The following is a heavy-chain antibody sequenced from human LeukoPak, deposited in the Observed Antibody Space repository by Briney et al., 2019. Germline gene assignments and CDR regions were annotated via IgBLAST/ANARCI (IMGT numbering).Heavy chain of an antibody. CDR1: GFTFSSYS. Sequence: PGGSLRLSCAASGFTFSSYSMNWVRQAPGKGLEWVAVISYDGSNKYYADSVKGRFTISRDNSKNTLYLQMNSLRAEDTAVYYCARISGSYFYFDYWGQGTLVTVSS. J-gene: IGHJ4*02. D-gene: IGHD1-26*01. CDR3: ARISGSYFYFDY. CDR2: ISYDGSNK. V-gene: IGHV3-30*03.